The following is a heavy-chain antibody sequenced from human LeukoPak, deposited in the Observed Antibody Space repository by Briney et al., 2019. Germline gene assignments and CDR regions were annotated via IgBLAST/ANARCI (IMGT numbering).Heavy chain of an antibody. CDR3: ARESIVVVPAWYSSSWPQGYFDY. CDR2: ISSSSSYI. J-gene: IGHJ4*02. CDR1: GFTFSSYS. V-gene: IGHV3-21*04. D-gene: IGHD2-2*01. Sequence: GGSLRLSCAASGFTFSSYSMNWVRQAPGKGLEWVSSISSSSSYIYYADSVKGRFTISRDNAKNSLYLQMNSLRADDTAVYYCARESIVVVPAWYSSSWPQGYFDYWGQGTLVTVSS.